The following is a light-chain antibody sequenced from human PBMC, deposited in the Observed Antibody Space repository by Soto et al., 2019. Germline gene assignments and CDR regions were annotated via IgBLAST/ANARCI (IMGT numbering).Light chain of an antibody. CDR3: QQYGTSPLT. CDR1: QSLANSF. V-gene: IGKV3-20*01. Sequence: EIVLTQSLGTLSLSPGERATLSCRASQSLANSFLAWYQQKPGQTPRLLIYGASTRATGIPNRFSGSGSGTDFTLTISRLEPEDFAVYYCQQYGTSPLTFGGGTKVEIK. CDR2: GAS. J-gene: IGKJ4*01.